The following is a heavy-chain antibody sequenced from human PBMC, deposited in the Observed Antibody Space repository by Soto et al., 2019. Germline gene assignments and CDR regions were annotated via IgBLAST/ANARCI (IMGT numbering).Heavy chain of an antibody. Sequence: GGSLRLSCAASGFTFSSYAMHWVRQAPGKGLEWVAVISSDGSDKYYADSVKGRFAISRDSSKNTLYVQLNRMRAEDTALYYCARDRQYGAGFIDVWGQGTTVTVSS. CDR2: ISSDGSDK. V-gene: IGHV3-30*09. J-gene: IGHJ6*02. CDR1: GFTFSSYA. D-gene: IGHD3-10*01. CDR3: ARDRQYGAGFIDV.